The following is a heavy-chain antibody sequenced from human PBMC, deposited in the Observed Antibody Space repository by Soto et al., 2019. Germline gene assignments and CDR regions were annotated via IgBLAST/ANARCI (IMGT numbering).Heavy chain of an antibody. V-gene: IGHV1-18*01. D-gene: IGHD2-8*02. CDR1: DNTFTYYG. Sequence: QAQLVQSGSEVKRPGASVKVSCRSFDNTFTYYGINWVRQAPGQGLEWLGWISGYNANTKEAQKFQDRVSMTADTSTRTAYLEVRSLTSDDTGVYFCAAPGGHHFGLDVWGHGTTVTVSS. CDR3: AAPGGHHFGLDV. J-gene: IGHJ6*02. CDR2: ISGYNANT.